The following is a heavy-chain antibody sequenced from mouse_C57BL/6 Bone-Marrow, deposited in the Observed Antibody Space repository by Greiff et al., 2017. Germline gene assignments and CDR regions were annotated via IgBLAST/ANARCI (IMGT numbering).Heavy chain of an antibody. CDR2: ISYDGSN. J-gene: IGHJ3*01. CDR1: GYSITSGYY. D-gene: IGHD2-1*01. CDR3: AREDYGNYLPFAY. V-gene: IGHV3-6*01. Sequence: VQLKQSGPGLVKPSQSLSLTCSVTGYSITSGYYWNWIRQFPGNKLEWMGYISYDGSNNYNPSLKNRISITRDTSKNQFFLKLNSVTTEDTATDYCAREDYGNYLPFAYWGQGTLVTVSA.